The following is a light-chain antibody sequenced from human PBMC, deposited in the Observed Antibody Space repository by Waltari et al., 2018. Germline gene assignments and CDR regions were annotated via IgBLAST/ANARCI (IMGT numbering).Light chain of an antibody. J-gene: IGLJ2*01. CDR1: SSNIGTTD. Sequence: QSVLTQPPSASGTPGQRVTISCSGSSSNIGTTDVYWYQQFPGTAPKLLIYTTTQRPSGIPDRFSASKSGTSASLAIRGLRSEDEADYYCSTWDDSLSGPVFGGGTKLTV. CDR3: STWDDSLSGPV. V-gene: IGLV1-47*02. CDR2: TTT.